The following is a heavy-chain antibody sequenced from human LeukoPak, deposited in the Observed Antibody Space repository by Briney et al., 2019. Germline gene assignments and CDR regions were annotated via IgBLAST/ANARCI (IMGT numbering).Heavy chain of an antibody. CDR2: IYYSGST. CDR3: ARASDLWSGVDC. D-gene: IGHD3-3*01. V-gene: IGHV4-30-4*01. CDR1: GGSISSGDYY. J-gene: IGHJ4*02. Sequence: SETLSLTCTVSGGSISSGDYYWSWIRQPPGKGLEWIGYIYYSGSTYYNPSLKSRVTISVDTSKNQFSLKLSSVTAADTAVYYCARASDLWSGVDCWGQGTLVTVSS.